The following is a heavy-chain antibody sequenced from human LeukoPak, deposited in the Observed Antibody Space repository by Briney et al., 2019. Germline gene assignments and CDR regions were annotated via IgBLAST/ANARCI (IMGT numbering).Heavy chain of an antibody. Sequence: ASXKVSCKASGYIFTSYYMHWVRQAPGQGLEWLGVVYPSAGTSDPAQRFRARITLSDDTSTSKEYMELRRLRHGDTDIYFCVRQFRRGYFDFWGQGTLVTVSS. V-gene: IGHV1-46*03. J-gene: IGHJ4*02. CDR2: VYPSAGTS. D-gene: IGHD3-10*01. CDR1: GYIFTSYY. CDR3: VRQFRRGYFDF.